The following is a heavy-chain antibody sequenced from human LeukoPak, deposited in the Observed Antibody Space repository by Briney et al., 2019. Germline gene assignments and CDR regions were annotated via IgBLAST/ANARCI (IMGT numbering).Heavy chain of an antibody. Sequence: SQTLSLTCTVSGGSISSGSYYWSWIRQPAGKGLEWIGRIYTSGSTNYNPSLKSRVTISVDTSKNQFSLKLSSVTAADTAVYYCAKDMQTWPRFPDYWGQGTLVTVSS. D-gene: IGHD5-12*01. J-gene: IGHJ4*02. V-gene: IGHV4-61*02. CDR3: AKDMQTWPRFPDY. CDR2: IYTSGST. CDR1: GGSISSGSYY.